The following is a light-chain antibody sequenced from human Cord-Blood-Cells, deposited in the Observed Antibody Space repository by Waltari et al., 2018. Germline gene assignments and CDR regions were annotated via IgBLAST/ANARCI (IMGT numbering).Light chain of an antibody. CDR2: AAS. Sequence: DIQMPQTPSSLSASVGDRVTLTCRASQSISSYLNWYQQKPGNAPKLLIYAASSLQSGVPSRFSGSGSGTDFTLTISSLQPEDFATYYCQQSYSTPLTFGGGTKVEIK. CDR1: QSISSY. J-gene: IGKJ4*01. V-gene: IGKV1-39*01. CDR3: QQSYSTPLT.